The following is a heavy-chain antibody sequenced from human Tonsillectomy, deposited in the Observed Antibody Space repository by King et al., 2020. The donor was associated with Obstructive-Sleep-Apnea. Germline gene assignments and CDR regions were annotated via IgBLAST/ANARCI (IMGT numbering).Heavy chain of an antibody. D-gene: IGHD4-17*01. V-gene: IGHV3-48*04. CDR3: ARSSVTTRYYYYGMDV. CDR1: GFTFSSYS. J-gene: IGHJ6*02. CDR2: ISSSSSTK. Sequence: VQLVESGGGLVQPGGSLRLSCSASGFTFSSYSKNWFRPAPGKGLGWVSYISSSSSTKYYADSVKGRFTSSRDNAKNSLYLQMSSLRSEDTAVYYCARSSVTTRYYYYGMDVWGQGTTVTVSS.